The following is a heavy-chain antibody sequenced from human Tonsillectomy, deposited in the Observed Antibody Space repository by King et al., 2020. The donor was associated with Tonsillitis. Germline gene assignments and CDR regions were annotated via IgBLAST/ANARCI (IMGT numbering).Heavy chain of an antibody. Sequence: QVQLVESGGGVVQPGRSLRLSCAASGFTFSSYGMHWVRQAPGKGLEWVAVISYDGSNKYYADSVKGRFTISRDNSKNTLYLQMNSLRAEDTAVYYCAKCITMIVVVPNRDAFDIWGQGTMVTVSS. CDR2: ISYDGSNK. CDR3: AKCITMIVVVPNRDAFDI. D-gene: IGHD3-22*01. V-gene: IGHV3-30*18. CDR1: GFTFSSYG. J-gene: IGHJ3*02.